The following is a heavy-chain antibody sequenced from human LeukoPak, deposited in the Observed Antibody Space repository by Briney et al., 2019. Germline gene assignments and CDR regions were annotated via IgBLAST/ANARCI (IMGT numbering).Heavy chain of an antibody. CDR2: IYTSGST. J-gene: IGHJ4*02. V-gene: IGHV4-4*07. Sequence: SETLSLTCTLSDGSITKYYWSWIRQPAGKGLEWIGRIYTSGSTNYNPSLKSRVSMSVDTSKNQFSLKLTSVTAADTAVYYCARDLYGYDPFDYWGQGTLVTVSS. D-gene: IGHD5-12*01. CDR3: ARDLYGYDPFDY. CDR1: DGSITKYY.